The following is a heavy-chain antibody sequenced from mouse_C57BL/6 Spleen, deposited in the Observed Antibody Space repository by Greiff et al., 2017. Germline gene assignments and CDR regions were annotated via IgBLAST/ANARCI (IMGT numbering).Heavy chain of an antibody. J-gene: IGHJ1*03. CDR3: ACRAYYGSLYRFFDV. CDR2: INPNNGGT. V-gene: IGHV1-18*01. D-gene: IGHD1-1*01. Sequence: EVQLQQSGPELVKPGASVKIPCKASGYTFTDYNMDWVKQSHGKSLEWIGDINPNNGGTIYNQKFKGKATLTVDKSSSTAYMELRSLTSVDTAVYYCACRAYYGSLYRFFDVWGKGTTVTVSS. CDR1: GYTFTDYN.